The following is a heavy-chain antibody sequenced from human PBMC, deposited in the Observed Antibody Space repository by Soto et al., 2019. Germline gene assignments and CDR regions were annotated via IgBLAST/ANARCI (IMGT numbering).Heavy chain of an antibody. D-gene: IGHD3-22*01. CDR2: IHFGGTV. Sequence: SETLCLTCDVSGGSVGTNNWWGWVRQPPGQGLEWMGEIHFGGTVNFNPTLESRLAMSMDTSKNQVSLRLRSVTAADTALYFCARAFLLDSSGYYYFDSWGQGTLVTVSS. CDR1: GGSVGTNNW. J-gene: IGHJ4*02. V-gene: IGHV4-4*02. CDR3: ARAFLLDSSGYYYFDS.